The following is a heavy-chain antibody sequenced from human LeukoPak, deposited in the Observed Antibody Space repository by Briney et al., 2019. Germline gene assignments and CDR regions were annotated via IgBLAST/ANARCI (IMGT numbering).Heavy chain of an antibody. Sequence: GGSLRLSCAASGFTFDDYAMHWVRQAPGKGLEWVSGISWNSGSIGYADSVKGRFTISRDNAKNPLYLQMNSLRAEDTALYYCAKAQPRSGYLDSWGQGTLVTVSS. CDR1: GFTFDDYA. CDR2: ISWNSGSI. V-gene: IGHV3-9*01. D-gene: IGHD3-22*01. J-gene: IGHJ4*02. CDR3: AKAQPRSGYLDS.